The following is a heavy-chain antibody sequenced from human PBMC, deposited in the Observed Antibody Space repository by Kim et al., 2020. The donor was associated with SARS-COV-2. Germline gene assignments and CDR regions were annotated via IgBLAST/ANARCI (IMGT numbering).Heavy chain of an antibody. Sequence: SVKVSCKASGGTFSSYAISWVRQAPGQGLEWMGGIIPIFGTANYAQKFQGRVTITADESTSTAYMELSSLRSEDTAVYYCARDSYCSGGSCYSECWGQGTLVTVSS. J-gene: IGHJ4*02. V-gene: IGHV1-69*13. D-gene: IGHD2-15*01. CDR3: ARDSYCSGGSCYSEC. CDR1: GGTFSSYA. CDR2: IIPIFGTA.